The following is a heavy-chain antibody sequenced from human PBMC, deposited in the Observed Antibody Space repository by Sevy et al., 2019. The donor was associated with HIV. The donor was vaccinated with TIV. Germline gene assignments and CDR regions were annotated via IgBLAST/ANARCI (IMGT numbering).Heavy chain of an antibody. D-gene: IGHD4-17*01. J-gene: IGHJ4*02. Sequence: GGSLRRSCAASGFTFSSYGMHWVRQAPGKGLEWVAFIRYDGSNKYYADSVKGRFTISRDNSKNTLYLQMNSLRAEDTAVYYCAKDPYGADDPIDYWGQGTLVTVSS. V-gene: IGHV3-30*02. CDR1: GFTFSSYG. CDR3: AKDPYGADDPIDY. CDR2: IRYDGSNK.